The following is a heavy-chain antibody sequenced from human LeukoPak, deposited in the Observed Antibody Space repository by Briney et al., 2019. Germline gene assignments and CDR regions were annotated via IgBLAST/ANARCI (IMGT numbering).Heavy chain of an antibody. Sequence: SETLSLTCTVSGGSISSSSYYWGWIRQPPGKGLEWIGSIYYSGNTYYNPSLKSRVTISVDTSKNQFSLKLSSVTAADTAVYYCASYSLYYYYMDVWGKGTTVTVSS. CDR2: IYYSGNT. CDR3: ASYSLYYYYMDV. J-gene: IGHJ6*03. CDR1: GGSISSSSYY. D-gene: IGHD6-13*01. V-gene: IGHV4-39*01.